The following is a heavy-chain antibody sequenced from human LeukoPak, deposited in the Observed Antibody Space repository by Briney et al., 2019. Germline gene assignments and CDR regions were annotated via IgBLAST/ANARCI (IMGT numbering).Heavy chain of an antibody. CDR2: ISYDGSNK. CDR3: AKGGDGYNYYFDY. J-gene: IGHJ4*02. D-gene: IGHD5-24*01. Sequence: PGRSLRLSCAASGFTFSSYAMHWVRQAPGKGLEWVAVISYDGSNKYYADSVKGRFIISRDNSKNTLYLQMNSLRAEDTAVYYCAKGGDGYNYYFDYWGQETLVTVSS. CDR1: GFTFSSYA. V-gene: IGHV3-30-3*01.